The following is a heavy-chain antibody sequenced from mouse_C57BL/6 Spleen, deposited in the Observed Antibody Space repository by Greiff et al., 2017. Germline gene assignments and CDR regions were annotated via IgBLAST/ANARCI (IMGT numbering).Heavy chain of an antibody. CDR1: GYAFTNYL. Sequence: VQLQQSGAELVRPGTSVKVSCKASGYAFTNYLIEWVKQRPGQGLEWIGVINPGSGGTNYNEKFKGKATLTADKSSSTAYMQLSSLTSEDSAVYFFGGSYDGYLCFAYWGQGTLVTVSA. J-gene: IGHJ3*01. V-gene: IGHV1-54*01. CDR2: INPGSGGT. D-gene: IGHD2-3*01. CDR3: GGSYDGYLCFAY.